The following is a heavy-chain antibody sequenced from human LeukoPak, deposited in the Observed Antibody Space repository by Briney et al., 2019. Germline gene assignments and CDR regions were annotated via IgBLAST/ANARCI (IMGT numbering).Heavy chain of an antibody. Sequence: TGGSLRLSCAASGFTFDDYAMHWVRQAPGKGLEWVSLISWDGGSTYYADSVKGRFTISRDNSKNSLYLQMNSLRAEDTALYYCAKDIARIAAADTWVDYWGQGTLVTVSS. V-gene: IGHV3-43D*03. J-gene: IGHJ4*02. CDR1: GFTFDDYA. CDR3: AKDIARIAAADTWVDY. D-gene: IGHD6-13*01. CDR2: ISWDGGST.